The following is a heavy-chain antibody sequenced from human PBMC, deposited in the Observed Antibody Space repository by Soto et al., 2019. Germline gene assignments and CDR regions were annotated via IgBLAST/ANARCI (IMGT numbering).Heavy chain of an antibody. Sequence: QVHLVESGGGVVQPGTSLRLSCVGSGFTFRSFVIHWVRQAPGKGLEWVALTSYDGSNAYYGDSVKGRFTISRDNSKNTVDLQMDSRRVEDTALYYCARWGTTGGLDFWGQGTLVSVSS. J-gene: IGHJ4*02. CDR1: GFTFRSFV. V-gene: IGHV3-30*03. CDR3: ARWGTTGGLDF. D-gene: IGHD3-16*01. CDR2: TSYDGSNA.